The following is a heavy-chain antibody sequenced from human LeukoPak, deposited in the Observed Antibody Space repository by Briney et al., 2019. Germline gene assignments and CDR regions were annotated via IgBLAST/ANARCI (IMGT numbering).Heavy chain of an antibody. J-gene: IGHJ2*01. CDR1: GGSFSGYY. D-gene: IGHD6-13*01. V-gene: IGHV4-34*01. CDR3: ARFVEYSSSYTAYWYFDL. CDR2: INHSGST. Sequence: SETLSLTYAVYGGSFSGYYWSWIRQPPGKGLEWIGEINHSGSTNYNPSLKSRVTISVDTSKNQFSLKLSSVTAADTAVYYCARFVEYSSSYTAYWYFDLWGRGTLVTASS.